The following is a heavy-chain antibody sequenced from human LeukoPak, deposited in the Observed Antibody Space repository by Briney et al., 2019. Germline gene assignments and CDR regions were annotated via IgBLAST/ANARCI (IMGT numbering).Heavy chain of an antibody. J-gene: IGHJ5*02. CDR3: ARGSRTTVTTIWFDP. CDR1: GGSFSGYY. CDR2: INRSGST. D-gene: IGHD4-17*01. Sequence: SETLSLTCAVYGGSFSGYYWSWLRQPPGKGLEWIGEINRSGSTNYNPSLKSRVTISVDTSKNQFSLKLSSVTAADTAVYYCARGSRTTVTTIWFDPWGQGTLVTVSS. V-gene: IGHV4-34*01.